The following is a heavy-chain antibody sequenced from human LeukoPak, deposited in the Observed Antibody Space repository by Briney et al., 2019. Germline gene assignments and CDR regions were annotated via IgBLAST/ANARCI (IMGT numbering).Heavy chain of an antibody. Sequence: SETLSLTCTVSGGSISSYYWSWIRQPPGKGLEWIGSIYHSGSTYYNPSLKSRVTISVDTSKNQFSLKLSSVTAADTAVYYCARNIHVDTAMVLWGQGTLVTVSS. J-gene: IGHJ4*02. V-gene: IGHV4-59*08. CDR1: GGSISSYY. CDR2: IYHSGST. D-gene: IGHD5-18*01. CDR3: ARNIHVDTAMVL.